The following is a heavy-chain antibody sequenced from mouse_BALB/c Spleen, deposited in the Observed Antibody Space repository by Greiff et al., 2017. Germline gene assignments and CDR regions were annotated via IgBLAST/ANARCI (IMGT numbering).Heavy chain of an antibody. CDR3: ARRRGTYYAMDY. D-gene: IGHD2-14*01. J-gene: IGHJ4*01. CDR2: ILPGSGST. Sequence: QVQLQQSGAELMKPGASVKISCKATGYTFSSYWLEWVKQRPGHGLEWIGEILPGSGSTNYNEKFKGKATFTADTSSNTAYMQLSSLTSEDSAVYYCARRRGTYYAMDYWGQGTSVTVSS. V-gene: IGHV1-9*01. CDR1: GYTFSSYW.